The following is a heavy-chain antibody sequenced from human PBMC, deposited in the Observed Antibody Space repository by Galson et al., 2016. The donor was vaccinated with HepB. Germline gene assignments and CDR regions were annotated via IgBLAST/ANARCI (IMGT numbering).Heavy chain of an antibody. CDR3: AKDLGARYDFWSGSRGYYNYYGMDV. Sequence: SLRLSCAASGFSFGSHGMHWVRQAPGKGLEWVALISHDGSDKFYAVSVKGRFTISRDNSKNTLYLQMNSLRAEDTAVYYCAKDLGARYDFWSGSRGYYNYYGMDVWGQGTTVTFSS. D-gene: IGHD3-3*01. CDR1: GFSFGSHG. V-gene: IGHV3-30*18. J-gene: IGHJ6*02. CDR2: ISHDGSDK.